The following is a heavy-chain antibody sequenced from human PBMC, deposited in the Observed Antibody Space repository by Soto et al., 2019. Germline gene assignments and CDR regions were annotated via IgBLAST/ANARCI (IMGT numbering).Heavy chain of an antibody. J-gene: IGHJ4*02. Sequence: QITLKESGPTLVRPTQTLTLTCTFSGFSLSTSGVGVGWIRQPPGQALEWLALIYWDDDKRYSPSLKNRLTITKDTSRNQVVLTMTNMDPVDTATYHCAHSQGGGALDYWGQGTLVTVSS. CDR3: AHSQGGGALDY. V-gene: IGHV2-5*02. CDR2: IYWDDDK. D-gene: IGHD2-15*01. CDR1: GFSLSTSGVG.